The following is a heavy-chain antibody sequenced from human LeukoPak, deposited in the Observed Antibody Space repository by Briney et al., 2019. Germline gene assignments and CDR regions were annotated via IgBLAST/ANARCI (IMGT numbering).Heavy chain of an antibody. Sequence: PGGSLRLSCAASGVTLSTYAMSWARQAPGKGLEWVSGISSSGSGDNTYYADSVKGRFTISRDSSKNTLFLHMNTLRAEDTAIYYCAKDRTVGGSYWYFDLWGRGTLVTVSS. CDR1: GVTLSTYA. J-gene: IGHJ2*01. V-gene: IGHV3-23*01. CDR2: ISSSGSGDNT. D-gene: IGHD4-23*01. CDR3: AKDRTVGGSYWYFDL.